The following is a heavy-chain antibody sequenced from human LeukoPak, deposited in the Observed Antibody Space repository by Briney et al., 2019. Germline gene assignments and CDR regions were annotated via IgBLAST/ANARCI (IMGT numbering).Heavy chain of an antibody. CDR3: ARVQFACSSTSCYYHYYYYMDV. CDR2: INPNSGGT. V-gene: IGHV1-2*02. CDR1: GYTFTSYG. J-gene: IGHJ6*03. D-gene: IGHD2-2*01. Sequence: ASVKVSCKASGYTFTSYGISRVRQAPGQGLEWMGWINPNSGGTNYAQKFQGRVTMTRDTSISTAYMELSRLRSDDTAVYYCARVQFACSSTSCYYHYYYYMDVWGKGTTVTVSS.